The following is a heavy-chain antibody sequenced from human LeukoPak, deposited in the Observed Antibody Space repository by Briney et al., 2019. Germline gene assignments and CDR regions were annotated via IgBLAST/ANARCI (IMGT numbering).Heavy chain of an antibody. Sequence: GGSLRLSCTTSGFTFSPYSMSWVRQSPGKRLEWVSAINDDTPYYADSVKGRFTVSRDNSRDTLYLQLNSLRAEDTAIYYCATYRQVLLPFESWGQGTLVTVSS. J-gene: IGHJ4*02. D-gene: IGHD2-8*02. CDR3: ATYRQVLLPFES. CDR2: INDDTP. V-gene: IGHV3-23*01. CDR1: GFTFSPYS.